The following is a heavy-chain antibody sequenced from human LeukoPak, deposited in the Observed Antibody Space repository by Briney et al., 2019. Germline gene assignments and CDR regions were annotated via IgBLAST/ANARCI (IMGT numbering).Heavy chain of an antibody. CDR1: GYTFTSYY. CDR2: INPSGGST. V-gene: IGHV1-46*01. CDR3: ARSPTYYYDSSGYFDY. J-gene: IGHJ4*02. Sequence: ASVKVSCKASGYTFTSYYMHWVRQARGQGLEWMGIINPSGGSTSYAQKFQGGVTMTRDTSTSTVYMELSSLRSEDTAVYYCARSPTYYYDSSGYFDYWGQGTLVTVSS. D-gene: IGHD3-22*01.